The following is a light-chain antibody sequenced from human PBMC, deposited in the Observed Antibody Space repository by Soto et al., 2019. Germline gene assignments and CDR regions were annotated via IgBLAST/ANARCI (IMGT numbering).Light chain of an antibody. J-gene: IGLJ2*01. CDR2: DTS. Sequence: QAVVTQEPSLTVSPGGTVTLTCGSSTGAVTSGHYPYWFQQKPGQAPRTLIYDTSNTHSWTPARFSGSLLGGKAALTLSGAQPEDEAEYYCLLSYSGARPYVVFGGGTKLTVL. V-gene: IGLV7-46*01. CDR3: LLSYSGARPYVV. CDR1: TGAVTSGHY.